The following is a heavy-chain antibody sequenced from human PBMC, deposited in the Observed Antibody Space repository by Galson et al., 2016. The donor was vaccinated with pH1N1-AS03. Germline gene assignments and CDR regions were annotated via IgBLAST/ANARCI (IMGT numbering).Heavy chain of an antibody. CDR2: INGDATTT. CDR3: AKEVGSSGWIDACDL. CDR1: GFSFSTYW. V-gene: IGHV3-74*01. D-gene: IGHD6-19*01. J-gene: IGHJ3*01. Sequence: SLRLSCAASGFSFSTYWMYWVRQAPGEGLVWLARINGDATTTNYADSVRGRFTISRDNAKNTLHLQMNSLRVEDTANYFCAKEVGSSGWIDACDLWGQGTVVTVSS.